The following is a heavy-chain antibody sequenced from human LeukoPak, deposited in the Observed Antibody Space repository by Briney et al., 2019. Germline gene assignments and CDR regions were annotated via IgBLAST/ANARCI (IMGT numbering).Heavy chain of an antibody. CDR2: ISSGSSYI. CDR1: GFTFSSYT. V-gene: IGHV3-21*01. CDR3: ARAGNWNYGHFYYYMDV. J-gene: IGHJ6*03. D-gene: IGHD1-7*01. Sequence: PGGSLRLSCTASGFTFSSYTMNWVRQAPGKGLEWVSSISSGSSYIYYTDSVRGRFTISRDNAKNSLYLQMNSLRAEDTAVYYCARAGNWNYGHFYYYMDVWGKGTTVTVSS.